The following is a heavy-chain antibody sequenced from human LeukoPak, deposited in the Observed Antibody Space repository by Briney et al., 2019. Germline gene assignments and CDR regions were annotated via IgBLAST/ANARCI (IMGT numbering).Heavy chain of an antibody. D-gene: IGHD3-22*01. J-gene: IGHJ4*02. Sequence: PGGSLRLSCSTSGFTFSHFPMHWVRQTPGKGLGYVSAVSSDGGSTYYADSVRGRFTISRDNSKNTLSLQMGSLRAEDTAVYYCVKAILFGSVSYYADWGQGTLVTVSS. CDR1: GFTFSHFP. CDR2: VSSDGGST. CDR3: VKAILFGSVSYYAD. V-gene: IGHV3-64D*09.